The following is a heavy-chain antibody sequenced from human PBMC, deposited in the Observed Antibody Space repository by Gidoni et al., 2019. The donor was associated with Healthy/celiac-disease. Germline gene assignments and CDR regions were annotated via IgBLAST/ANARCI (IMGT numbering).Heavy chain of an antibody. CDR3: GPVDSWYLDY. CDR2: ISYDGSNK. V-gene: IGHV3-30*04. D-gene: IGHD6-13*01. J-gene: IGHJ4*02. Sequence: QVQLVESVGGVVQPGRSLRLSCAAAGFTFSSYAMHWVRQAPGKGLEWVAVISYDGSNKYYADSVKGRFTISRDNSKNTLYLQMNSLRAEDTAVYYCGPVDSWYLDYWGQGTLVTVSS. CDR1: GFTFSSYA.